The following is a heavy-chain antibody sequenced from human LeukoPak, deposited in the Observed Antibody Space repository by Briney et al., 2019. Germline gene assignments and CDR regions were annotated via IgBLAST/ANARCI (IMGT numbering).Heavy chain of an antibody. Sequence: SETLSLTCTVSGGSISSSSDYWGWIRQAPGKGLEWIGSFFVSGSTHYNPSLRSRATLFVDTSKSQFSLKLTSMTAADAATYFCARQFATAAADTRGYFDYWGQGTVVAVSS. D-gene: IGHD6-25*01. CDR3: ARQFATAAADTRGYFDY. CDR1: GGSISSSSDY. V-gene: IGHV4-39*01. J-gene: IGHJ4*02. CDR2: FFVSGST.